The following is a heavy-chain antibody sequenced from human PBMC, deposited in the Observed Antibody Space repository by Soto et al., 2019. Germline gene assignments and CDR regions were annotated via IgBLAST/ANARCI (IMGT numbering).Heavy chain of an antibody. CDR3: AKDANKDRLGAFDF. V-gene: IGHV3-23*01. J-gene: IGHJ3*01. Sequence: EVRLLASVGGLVLPGESLRLTCAASGFTFSSYTMSWVRQAPGTGLEWVSGISGDSTRTHYADSVKGRFIIFRDNSKSTLSLQTNSLRADDTAVYYCAKDANKDRLGAFDFVGQGTIVTFAS. CDR1: GFTFSSYT. CDR2: ISGDSTRT.